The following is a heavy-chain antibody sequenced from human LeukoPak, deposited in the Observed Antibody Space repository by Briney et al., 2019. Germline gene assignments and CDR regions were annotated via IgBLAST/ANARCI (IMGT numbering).Heavy chain of an antibody. V-gene: IGHV4-59*01. J-gene: IGHJ4*02. CDR3: ASYSSGWSVNTFDY. D-gene: IGHD6-19*01. Sequence: SETLSLTCTVSGGSISSYYWSWIRQPPGKGLEWIGYIYYSGSTNYNPSLKSRVTISVDTSKNQFSLKLGSVTAADTAVYYCASYSSGWSVNTFDYWGQGTLVTVSS. CDR2: IYYSGST. CDR1: GGSISSYY.